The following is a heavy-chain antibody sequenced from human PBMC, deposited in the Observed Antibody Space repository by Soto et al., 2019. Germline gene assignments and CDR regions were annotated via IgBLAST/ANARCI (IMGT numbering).Heavy chain of an antibody. CDR3: ARGRDYYYYMDV. Sequence: SETLSLTCTVSGGSISSGGYYWSWIRQHPGKGLEWIGYIYYSGSTYYNPSLKSRVTISVDMSKNQFSLKLSSVTAADTAVYYCARGRDYYYYMDVWGKGTTDTVSS. CDR1: GGSISSGGYY. J-gene: IGHJ6*03. V-gene: IGHV4-31*03. CDR2: IYYSGST.